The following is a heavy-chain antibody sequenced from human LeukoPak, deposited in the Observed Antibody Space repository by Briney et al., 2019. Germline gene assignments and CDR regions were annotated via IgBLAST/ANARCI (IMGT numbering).Heavy chain of an antibody. Sequence: GGSLRLSCAASGFTFSSYAMHWVRQAPGKGLEWVAVISYDGSNKYYADSVKGRFTISRDNSKNTLYLQMNSLRAEDTAVYYCARDNSSGWYDYYYYMDVWGKGTTVTVSS. CDR1: GFTFSSYA. V-gene: IGHV3-30*04. J-gene: IGHJ6*03. CDR3: ARDNSSGWYDYYYYMDV. CDR2: ISYDGSNK. D-gene: IGHD6-19*01.